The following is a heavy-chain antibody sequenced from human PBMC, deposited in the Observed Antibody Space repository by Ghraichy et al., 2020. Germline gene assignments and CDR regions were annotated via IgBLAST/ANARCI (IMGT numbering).Heavy chain of an antibody. CDR3: ARDSSSWYWDYYGMDV. Sequence: ASAKVSCKASGYTFTSYGISWVRQAPGQGLEWMGWISAYNGNTNYAQKLQGRVTMTTDTSTSTAYMELRSLRSDDTAVYYCARDSSSWYWDYYGMDVWGQGTTVTVSS. D-gene: IGHD6-13*01. V-gene: IGHV1-18*01. CDR2: ISAYNGNT. CDR1: GYTFTSYG. J-gene: IGHJ6*02.